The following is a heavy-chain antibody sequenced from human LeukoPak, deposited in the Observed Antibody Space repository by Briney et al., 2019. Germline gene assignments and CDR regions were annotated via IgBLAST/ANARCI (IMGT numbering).Heavy chain of an antibody. Sequence: KTSETLSLTCTVSGGSISSYYWSWIRQPPGRGLEWIGYIYYSGSTYYNPSLKSRVTISVDTSKNQFSLKLSSVTAADTAVYYCARSEVVVAAFDYWGQGTLVTVSS. CDR3: ARSEVVVAAFDY. D-gene: IGHD2-15*01. CDR2: IYYSGST. V-gene: IGHV4-59*12. CDR1: GGSISSYY. J-gene: IGHJ4*02.